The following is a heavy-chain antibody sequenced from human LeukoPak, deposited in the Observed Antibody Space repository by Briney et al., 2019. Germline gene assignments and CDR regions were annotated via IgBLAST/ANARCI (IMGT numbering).Heavy chain of an antibody. CDR2: IYYSGNT. Sequence: SETLSLTCTVSGGSISNSNYYWGWVRQPPGKGLEWIGTIYYSGNTYYNPSLKSRVTISVDTSKNQFSLRLSSVTAADTAVYFCMRHEEEDGYNAKPFDFWGQGILVTVSS. CDR3: MRHEEEDGYNAKPFDF. D-gene: IGHD5-24*01. V-gene: IGHV4-39*01. CDR1: GGSISNSNYY. J-gene: IGHJ4*02.